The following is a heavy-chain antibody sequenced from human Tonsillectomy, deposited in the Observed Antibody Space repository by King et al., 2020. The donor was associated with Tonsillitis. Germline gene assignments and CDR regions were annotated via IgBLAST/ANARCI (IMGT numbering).Heavy chain of an antibody. CDR2: INSDGSST. CDR1: GFTFSSYW. Sequence: DVQLVESGGGLVQPGGSLRLSCAASGFTFSSYWMHWVRQAPGKGLVWVALINSDGSSTSYADSVKGRFTISRDNAKNTLYLQMNSLRAEDTAVYYCAKDGGITIFGVVKPIRYYGMDVWGQGTTVTVSS. D-gene: IGHD3-3*01. J-gene: IGHJ6*02. CDR3: AKDGGITIFGVVKPIRYYGMDV. V-gene: IGHV3-74*01.